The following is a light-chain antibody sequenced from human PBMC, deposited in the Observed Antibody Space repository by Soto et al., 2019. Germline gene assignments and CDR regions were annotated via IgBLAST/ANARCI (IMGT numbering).Light chain of an antibody. CDR1: QSVSSSF. V-gene: IGKV3-20*01. J-gene: IGKJ2*01. CDR2: GAS. CDR3: QQFGCSPPYT. Sequence: EIVLTQSPGTLSLSPGERATLSCRASQSVSSSFLAWYQQKPGQAPRLLIHGASSRTTGIPDRFSGSGAGIAFTLTISRLEPADFAVYYCQQFGCSPPYTFGQGTKLDIK.